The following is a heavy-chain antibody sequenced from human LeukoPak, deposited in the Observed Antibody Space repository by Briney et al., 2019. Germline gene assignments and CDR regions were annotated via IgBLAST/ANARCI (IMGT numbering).Heavy chain of an antibody. Sequence: QAGGSLRRSCAASGFTLSSDARSWVGEAPGKGVEGVWAIRGSGGSTYYADSVTGRFTISRDNSKNTLYLQLNSLRAEDTAVYYCAKDVKAGSGDYYFDYWGQGTLVTVSS. V-gene: IGHV3-23*01. J-gene: IGHJ4*02. CDR1: GFTLSSDA. CDR2: IRGSGGST. CDR3: AKDVKAGSGDYYFDY. D-gene: IGHD3-3*01.